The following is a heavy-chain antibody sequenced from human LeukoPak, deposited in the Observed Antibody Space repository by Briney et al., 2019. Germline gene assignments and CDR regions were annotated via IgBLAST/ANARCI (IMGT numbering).Heavy chain of an antibody. CDR3: AVSLTTGGYYGMDV. V-gene: IGHV1-24*01. D-gene: IGHD1-1*01. CDR1: GYTLTELA. CDR2: FDPEDGET. Sequence: ASVKVSCKVSGYTLTELALHWVRQAPGKGLEWMGRFDPEDGETIYARKFQGRVTMTEDTSTDTAYMELSSLRSEDTAVYFCAVSLTTGGYYGMDVWGQGTTVTVSS. J-gene: IGHJ6*02.